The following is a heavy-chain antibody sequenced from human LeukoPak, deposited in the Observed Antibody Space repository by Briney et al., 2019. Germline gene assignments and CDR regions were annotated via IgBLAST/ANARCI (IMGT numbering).Heavy chain of an antibody. D-gene: IGHD2-21*01. J-gene: IGHJ4*02. V-gene: IGHV3-7*03. CDR2: IKKDGREK. CDR3: TKDMGRLLPNYYFDY. CDR1: GFTFSNYW. Sequence: GGSLRLSCAASGFTFSNYWMTWVRQAPGKGLEWVANIKKDGREKHYVDSVKGRFAISRDNAQNSLYLQMNTLRVEDTAVYYCTKDMGRLLPNYYFDYWGPGILVTVSS.